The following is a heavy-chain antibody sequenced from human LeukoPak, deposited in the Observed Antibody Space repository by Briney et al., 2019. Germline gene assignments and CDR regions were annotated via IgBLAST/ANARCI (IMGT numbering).Heavy chain of an antibody. CDR1: GGSISSGSYY. V-gene: IGHV4-61*02. CDR3: ARDEPTYYCSSTSCPPGAFDI. Sequence: PSQTLSLTCTVSGGSISSGSYYWSWIRQPAGKGLEWIGRIYTSGSTNYNPSLKSRVTISVDTSKNQFSLKLSSVTAADTAVDYCARDEPTYYCSSTSCPPGAFDIWGQGTMVTVSS. CDR2: IYTSGST. J-gene: IGHJ3*02. D-gene: IGHD2-2*01.